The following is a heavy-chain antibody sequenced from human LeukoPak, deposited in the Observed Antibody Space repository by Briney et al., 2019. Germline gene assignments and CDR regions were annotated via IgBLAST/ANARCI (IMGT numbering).Heavy chain of an antibody. Sequence: ASVKVSCKASGYTFTSYDINWVRQATGQGLEWMGWMNPNSGNTGYAQKFQGRVTMTRNTSISTAYMELSSLRSEDTAVYYCARANNWNRDNAFDTWGQGTTVTVSS. V-gene: IGHV1-8*01. CDR2: MNPNSGNT. D-gene: IGHD1-1*01. CDR3: ARANNWNRDNAFDT. CDR1: GYTFTSYD. J-gene: IGHJ3*02.